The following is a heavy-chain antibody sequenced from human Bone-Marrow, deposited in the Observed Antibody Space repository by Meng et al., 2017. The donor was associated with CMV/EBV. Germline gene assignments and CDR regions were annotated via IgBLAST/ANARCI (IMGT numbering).Heavy chain of an antibody. Sequence: GGSLRLSCAASGFTVSSNYMSWVRQAPGKGLEWVSVIYSGGSTYYADSVKGRFTISRDNSKNTLYLQMNSLRAEDTAVYYCTTDREHQLDAFDIWGQGTMVTVSS. V-gene: IGHV3-53*05. J-gene: IGHJ3*02. CDR3: TTDREHQLDAFDI. CDR2: IYSGGST. D-gene: IGHD1-26*01. CDR1: GFTVSSNY.